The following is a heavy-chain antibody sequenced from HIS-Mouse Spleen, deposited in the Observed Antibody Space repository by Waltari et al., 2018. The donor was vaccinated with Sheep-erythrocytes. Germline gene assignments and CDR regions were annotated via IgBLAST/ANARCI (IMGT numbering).Heavy chain of an antibody. J-gene: IGHJ4*02. Sequence: QLQLQESGPGLVKPSETLSLTCTVSGGSISSRAYYWGWIRQPPGKGLEWFGSIYYSGSTYYNPALKSRVTISVDTSKNQFSLKLSSVTAADTALYYCARGTLRNSFDYWGQGTLVTVSS. D-gene: IGHD4-4*01. CDR2: IYYSGST. V-gene: IGHV4-39*07. CDR1: GGSISSRAYY. CDR3: ARGTLRNSFDY.